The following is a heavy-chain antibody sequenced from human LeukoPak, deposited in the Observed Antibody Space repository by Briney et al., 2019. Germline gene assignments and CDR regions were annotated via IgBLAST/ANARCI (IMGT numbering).Heavy chain of an antibody. CDR2: INIDGSTT. CDR3: AREPLGAGQYYFDS. D-gene: IGHD6-19*01. J-gene: IGHJ4*02. V-gene: IGHV3-74*03. CDR1: GFNFNSYW. Sequence: GGSLRLSRAASGFNFNSYWMHWVRQPPGKGLVWVSRINIDGSTTKDADSVQGRFTISRDNGKNTLYLQMNSLRAEDTAVYFCAREPLGAGQYYFDSWGQGTLVTVSS.